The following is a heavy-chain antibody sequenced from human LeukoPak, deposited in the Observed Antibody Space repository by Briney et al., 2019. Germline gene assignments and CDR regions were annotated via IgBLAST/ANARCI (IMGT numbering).Heavy chain of an antibody. V-gene: IGHV3-30*04. CDR2: ISYDKSHK. CDR1: GFTFSSYA. Sequence: GGTLRLSCAPSGFTFSSYAMHWVRQAPGKGLEWVAVISYDKSHKYYADSVKGRFTISRDNSKNTLYLQMNSLRAEDTAVYYCARDTISFQIEKATIPLAYWGQGTLVTVSS. CDR3: ARDTISFQIEKATIPLAY. D-gene: IGHD5-24*01. J-gene: IGHJ4*02.